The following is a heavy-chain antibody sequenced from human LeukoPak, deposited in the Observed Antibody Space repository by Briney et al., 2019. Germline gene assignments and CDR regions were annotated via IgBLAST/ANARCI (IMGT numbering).Heavy chain of an antibody. Sequence: GGSLRLSCAASGLTFRDYSINWVPQAPGKGLEWVSSITPSSSYIYYADSVKGRFTISRDNAKNSLYLQMNSLRAEDTAVYYCVRLRRNSDSSGYHYYYDYWGQGTLVTVSS. J-gene: IGHJ4*02. D-gene: IGHD3-22*01. CDR2: ITPSSSYI. CDR1: GLTFRDYS. CDR3: VRLRRNSDSSGYHYYYDY. V-gene: IGHV3-21*01.